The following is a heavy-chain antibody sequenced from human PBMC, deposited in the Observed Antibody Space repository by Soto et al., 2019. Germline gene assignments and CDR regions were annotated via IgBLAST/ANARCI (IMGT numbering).Heavy chain of an antibody. CDR2: IYTSGST. V-gene: IGHV4-4*07. CDR1: GGSISSYY. CDR3: ARGAGDSSGYP. D-gene: IGHD3-22*01. Sequence: PSETLSLTCTVSGGSISSYYWGWIRQPAGKGLEWIVRIYTSGSTNYNPSLKSRVTMSVDTSKNQFSLKLSSVTAADTAVYYCARGAGDSSGYPWGQGTLVTVSS. J-gene: IGHJ5*02.